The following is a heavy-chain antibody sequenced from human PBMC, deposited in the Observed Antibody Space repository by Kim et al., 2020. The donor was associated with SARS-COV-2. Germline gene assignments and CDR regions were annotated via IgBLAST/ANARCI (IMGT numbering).Heavy chain of an antibody. CDR2: VTGSGGNT. CDR3: GKTASSGSSLLVY. J-gene: IGHJ4*02. V-gene: IGHV3-23*01. Sequence: GGSLRLSCAASGFTFSSYAMSWVRQTPGKGLEWVSSVTGSGGNTYYADSVKGRFTISRDNSKNTLYLQMNSLRAEDTAVYYCGKTASSGSSLLVYWGQGTLGTVAS. D-gene: IGHD6-13*01. CDR1: GFTFSSYA.